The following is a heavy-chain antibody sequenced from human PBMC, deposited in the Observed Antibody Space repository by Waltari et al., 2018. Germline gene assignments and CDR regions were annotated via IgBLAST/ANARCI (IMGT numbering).Heavy chain of an antibody. Sequence: QVQLVQSGAEVKKPGASVKVSCKASGYTFTSYDMNWVRQAPGQGLEWLGWMNPKNGNTGYAQKFQGRVTITRDTSISTAYMELSSLRSEDTAVYYCARDYGGNSGWFDPWGQGTLVTVSS. D-gene: IGHD4-17*01. CDR3: ARDYGGNSGWFDP. CDR2: MNPKNGNT. J-gene: IGHJ5*02. V-gene: IGHV1-8*03. CDR1: GYTFTSYD.